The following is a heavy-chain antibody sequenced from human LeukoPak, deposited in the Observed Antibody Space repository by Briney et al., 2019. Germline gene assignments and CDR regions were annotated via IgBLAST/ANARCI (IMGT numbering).Heavy chain of an antibody. CDR2: ISSSSSTI. V-gene: IGHV3-48*04. Sequence: GGSLRLSCAASGFTFSSYSMNWVRQAPGKGLEWVSYISSSSSTIYYADSVKGRFTISRDNAKNSLYLQMNSLRAEDTAVYYCARVCKGGWFLSGDAFDIWGQGTMVTVSS. D-gene: IGHD6-19*01. CDR1: GFTFSSYS. CDR3: ARVCKGGWFLSGDAFDI. J-gene: IGHJ3*02.